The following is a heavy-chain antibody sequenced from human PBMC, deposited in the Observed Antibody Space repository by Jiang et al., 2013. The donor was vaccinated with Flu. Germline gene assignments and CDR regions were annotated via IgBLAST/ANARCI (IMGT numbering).Heavy chain of an antibody. J-gene: IGHJ4*02. CDR1: GYSISSGFY. D-gene: IGHD3-22*01. CDR3: ARAYYFDSSGYAFDS. V-gene: IGHV4-38-2*01. Sequence: LLKPSETLSLNCGVSGYSISSGFYWGWLRQPPGKGPGWIGTTYHSGITFYNPSLKSRITMSVDTSKNQFSLKLTSVTAADTAVYYCARAYYFDSSGYAFDSWGQGILVTVS. CDR2: TYHSGIT.